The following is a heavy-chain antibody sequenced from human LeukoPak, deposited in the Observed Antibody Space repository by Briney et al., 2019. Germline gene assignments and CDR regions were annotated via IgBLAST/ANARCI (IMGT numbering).Heavy chain of an antibody. V-gene: IGHV3-30*02. D-gene: IGHD3-10*01. CDR2: IRYDGSNK. CDR1: GFTFSSYG. CDR3: ARRIHSLWFGELSVFYYYYMDV. Sequence: PGGSLRLSCAASGFTFSSYGMHWVRQAPGKGLEWVAFIRYDGSNKYYADSVKGRFTISRDNSKNTLELQMNNLRAEDTAVYYCARRIHSLWFGELSVFYYYYMDVWGKGTTVTVSS. J-gene: IGHJ6*03.